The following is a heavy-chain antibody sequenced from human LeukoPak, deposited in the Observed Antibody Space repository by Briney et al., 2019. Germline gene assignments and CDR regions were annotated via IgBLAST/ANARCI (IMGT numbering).Heavy chain of an antibody. Sequence: GGSLRLSCAASGFTFSSYEMNWVRQAPGKGLEWVSYISSSGSTIYYADSVKGRFTISRDNAKNSLYLQMNSLRAEDTALYYCARADSSGYYPFFDYWGQGTLVTVSS. CDR1: GFTFSSYE. V-gene: IGHV3-48*03. J-gene: IGHJ4*02. D-gene: IGHD3-22*01. CDR3: ARADSSGYYPFFDY. CDR2: ISSSGSTI.